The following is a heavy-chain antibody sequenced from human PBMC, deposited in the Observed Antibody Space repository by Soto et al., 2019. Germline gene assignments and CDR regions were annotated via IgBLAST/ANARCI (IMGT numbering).Heavy chain of an antibody. J-gene: IGHJ4*02. V-gene: IGHV1-69*05. Sequence: QVQLVQSGAEVKKPGSSVKVSCKASGGTFSSYAISWVRQAPGQGLEWMGGIIPIFGTANYAQKFQGRVTITSDESTSTAYMALSSLRSEDTAVYYCARLEDTYYYDSSGYYRFNYWGQGTLVTVSS. CDR2: IIPIFGTA. CDR3: ARLEDTYYYDSSGYYRFNY. CDR1: GGTFSSYA. D-gene: IGHD3-22*01.